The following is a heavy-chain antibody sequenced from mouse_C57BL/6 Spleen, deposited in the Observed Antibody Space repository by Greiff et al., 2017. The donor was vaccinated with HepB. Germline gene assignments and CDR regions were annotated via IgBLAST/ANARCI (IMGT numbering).Heavy chain of an antibody. J-gene: IGHJ4*01. CDR2: IYPGDGDT. CDR3: ARSGDGYSYYYAMDY. D-gene: IGHD2-3*01. V-gene: IGHV1-82*01. CDR1: GYAFSSSW. Sequence: VQLQQSGPELVKPRASVKISCKASGYAFSSSWMNWVKQRPGKGLEWIGRIYPGDGDTNYNGKFKGKATLTADKSSSTAYMQLSSLTSEDSAVYFCARSGDGYSYYYAMDYWGQGTSVTVSS.